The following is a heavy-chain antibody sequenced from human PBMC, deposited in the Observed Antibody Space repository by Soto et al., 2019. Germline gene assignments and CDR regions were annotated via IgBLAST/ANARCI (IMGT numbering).Heavy chain of an antibody. Sequence: GSLRLSCAASGFTFSSYAMSWVRQAPGKGLEWVSAISGSGGSTYYADSVKGRFTISRDNSKNTLYLQMNSLRAEDTAVYYCAKDKGHYYDSSGYSPFVWFDPWGQGTLVTVSS. CDR1: GFTFSSYA. D-gene: IGHD3-22*01. CDR2: ISGSGGST. J-gene: IGHJ5*02. V-gene: IGHV3-23*01. CDR3: AKDKGHYYDSSGYSPFVWFDP.